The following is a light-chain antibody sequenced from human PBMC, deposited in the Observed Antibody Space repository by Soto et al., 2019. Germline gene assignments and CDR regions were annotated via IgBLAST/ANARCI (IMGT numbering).Light chain of an antibody. CDR3: SAHAGSNNYV. CDR2: EVT. Sequence: QSALTQPPSASGSPGQSVTVSCAGTSRDVGAYSSVAWYQQHPGKAPKLIIYEVTKRPSGVPDRFSGARSGNTAFLTDSGLQADDEADYYCSAHAGSNNYVFGTGTKVTVL. V-gene: IGLV2-8*01. CDR1: SRDVGAYSS. J-gene: IGLJ1*01.